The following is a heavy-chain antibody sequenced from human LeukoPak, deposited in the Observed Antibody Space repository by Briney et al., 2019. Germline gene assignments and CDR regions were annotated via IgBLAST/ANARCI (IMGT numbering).Heavy chain of an antibody. D-gene: IGHD6-13*01. J-gene: IGHJ5*02. CDR2: IDPNSGGT. Sequence: ASVKVSCKASGYTFTGYYMHWVRQAPGQGLEWMGRIDPNSGGTNYAEKFQGRVTMTRDTSISTAYMELSRLRSDDTAVYYCARARIAAAGTYRPWGQGTLVTVSS. V-gene: IGHV1-2*06. CDR3: ARARIAAAGTYRP. CDR1: GYTFTGYY.